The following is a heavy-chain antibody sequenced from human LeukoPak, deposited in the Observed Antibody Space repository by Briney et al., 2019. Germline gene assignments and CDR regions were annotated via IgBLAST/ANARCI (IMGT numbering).Heavy chain of an antibody. D-gene: IGHD3-10*01. CDR2: INPSGGST. J-gene: IGHJ6*02. Sequence: RASVKVSCKASGYTFINYYMHWVRQAPGQGLEWMAIINPSGGSTTYAQKFQGRVTMTRDTSANTVYLEVNSLRSDDTAVYYCAREGYGSGRRLGMDVWGQGTTVTVSS. V-gene: IGHV1-46*01. CDR3: AREGYGSGRRLGMDV. CDR1: GYTFINYY.